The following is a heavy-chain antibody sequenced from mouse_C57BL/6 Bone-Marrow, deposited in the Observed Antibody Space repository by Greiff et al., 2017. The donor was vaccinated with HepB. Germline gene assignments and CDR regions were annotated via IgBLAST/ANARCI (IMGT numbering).Heavy chain of an antibody. CDR2: IWSGGST. Sequence: QVQLQQSGPGPVQPSQSLSITCTVSGFSLTSYGVHWVRQSPGKGLEWLGVIWSGGSTDYNAAFISRLSISKDNSKSQVFFKMNSLQADDTAIYYCARNARQIYYYGSSYETWFAYWGQGTLVTVSA. CDR3: ARNARQIYYYGSSYETWFAY. J-gene: IGHJ3*01. V-gene: IGHV2-2*01. D-gene: IGHD1-1*01. CDR1: GFSLTSYG.